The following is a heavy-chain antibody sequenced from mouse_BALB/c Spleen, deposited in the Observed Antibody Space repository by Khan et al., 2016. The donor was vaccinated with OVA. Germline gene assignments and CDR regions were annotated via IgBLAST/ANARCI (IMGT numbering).Heavy chain of an antibody. CDR1: GYSITSGYG. CDR2: ISYSSST. V-gene: IGHV3-2*02. Sequence: EVQLQESGPGLVKPSQSLSLTCTVTGYSITSGYGWNWIRQFPGNKLEWMGYISYSSSTHYHPSPKSRISITRDTSKNQFFLQLNSVTTEDTATYYCDRTARIKDWGQGTTLTVSS. D-gene: IGHD1-2*01. CDR3: DRTARIKD. J-gene: IGHJ2*01.